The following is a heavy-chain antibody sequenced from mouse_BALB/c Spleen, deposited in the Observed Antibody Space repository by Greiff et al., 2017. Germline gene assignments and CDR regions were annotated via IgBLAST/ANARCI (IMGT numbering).Heavy chain of an antibody. CDR1: GYSFTSYW. Sequence: VQLQQSGTVLARPGASVKMSCKASGYSFTSYWMHWVKQRPGQGLEWIGAIYPGNSDTSYNQKFKGKAKLTAVTSASTAYMELSSLTNEDSAVYYCTREGTGTEKYYYAMDYWGQGTSVTVSS. V-gene: IGHV1-5*01. CDR2: IYPGNSDT. D-gene: IGHD4-1*01. CDR3: TREGTGTEKYYYAMDY. J-gene: IGHJ4*01.